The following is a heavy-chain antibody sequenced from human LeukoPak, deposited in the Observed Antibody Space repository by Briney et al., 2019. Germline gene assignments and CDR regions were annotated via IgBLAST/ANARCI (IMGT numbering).Heavy chain of an antibody. CDR3: ARDSSVCEFDV. Sequence: GGSLRLSCAASGFTFSGYNMNWVRQAPGKGLEWVSSLSASTTYIYYADSVKGRFTVSRDNAKNSLYLHMNSLRAEDTAVYYCARDSSVCEFDVWGQGTMVTVSS. CDR1: GFTFSGYN. V-gene: IGHV3-21*01. D-gene: IGHD6-6*01. CDR2: LSASTTYI. J-gene: IGHJ3*01.